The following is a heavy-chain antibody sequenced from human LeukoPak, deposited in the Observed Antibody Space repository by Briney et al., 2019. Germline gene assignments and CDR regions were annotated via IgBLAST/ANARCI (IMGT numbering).Heavy chain of an antibody. CDR2: ISGSGSYI. CDR3: ASHFWNYYRLGY. D-gene: IGHD3-3*02. J-gene: IGHJ4*02. Sequence: GGSLRLSCAASGFSFSTYSMNWVRQAPGKGLEWVSSISGSGSYIYYADSVKGRFTTSRDNAKNSLFLQMNSLRAEDTAIYYCASHFWNYYRLGYWGQGILVTVSS. V-gene: IGHV3-21*01. CDR1: GFSFSTYS.